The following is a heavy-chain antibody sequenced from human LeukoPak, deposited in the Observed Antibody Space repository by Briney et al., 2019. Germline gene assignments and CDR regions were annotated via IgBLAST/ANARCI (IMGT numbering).Heavy chain of an antibody. J-gene: IGHJ4*02. D-gene: IGHD4-17*01. CDR1: GFTFSSYA. CDR2: ISYDGSNK. CDR3: ARAPDYGDYVGRFDY. Sequence: GRSLRLSCAASGFTFSSYAMHWVRQAPGKGLEWVAVISYDGSNKYYADSVKGRFTISRDNSKNTLYLQMNSLRAEDTALYYCARAPDYGDYVGRFDYWGQGTLVTVSS. V-gene: IGHV3-30-3*01.